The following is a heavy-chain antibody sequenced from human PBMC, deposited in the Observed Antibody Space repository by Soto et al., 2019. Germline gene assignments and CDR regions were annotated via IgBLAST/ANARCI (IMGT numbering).Heavy chain of an antibody. CDR3: ARDGGSGMDV. CDR1: GYTFPSSG. CDR2: ISAYNGNT. D-gene: IGHD3-16*01. J-gene: IGHJ6*02. V-gene: IGHV1-18*03. Sequence: DSLKVSCKASGYTFPSSGISWVRQAPGQGLEWMGWISAYNGNTNYAQKLQGRVTMTTDTSASTGYMELSSLRSEDMAVYYCARDGGSGMDVWGQGTTVTVSS.